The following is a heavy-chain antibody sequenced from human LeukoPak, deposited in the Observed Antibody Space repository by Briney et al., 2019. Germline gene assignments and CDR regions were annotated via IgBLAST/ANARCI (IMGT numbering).Heavy chain of an antibody. J-gene: IGHJ4*02. CDR1: GFTFSTNY. V-gene: IGHV3-53*01. CDR2: IYSGGSP. Sequence: GGSLRLSCAAAGFTFSTNYMSWVRQAPGKGLEWVSVIYSGGSPYYADSVKGRFTISRDNSKNTLYLQMNSLRAEDTAVYYCARDLNYYDSSGYGHWGQGTLVTVSS. D-gene: IGHD3-22*01. CDR3: ARDLNYYDSSGYGH.